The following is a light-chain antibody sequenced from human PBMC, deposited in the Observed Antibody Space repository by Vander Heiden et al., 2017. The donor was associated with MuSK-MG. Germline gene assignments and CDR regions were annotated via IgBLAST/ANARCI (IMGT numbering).Light chain of an antibody. CDR1: STNIGSYDF. V-gene: IGLV2-23*02. Sequence: LTQPSLVAGSPGPSITISCTGTSTNIGSYDFVSWYQKYPGKAPKLIIYEVSKRPSGISHRFSGSKSGNTASLTISGLQTEDEADYYCCSFAGSSTWVFGGGSKLTVL. CDR2: EVS. CDR3: CSFAGSSTWV. J-gene: IGLJ3*02.